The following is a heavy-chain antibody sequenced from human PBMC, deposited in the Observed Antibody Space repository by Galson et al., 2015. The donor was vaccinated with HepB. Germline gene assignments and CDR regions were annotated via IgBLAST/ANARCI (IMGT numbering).Heavy chain of an antibody. Sequence: SLRLSCAASGFTFSRYSMNWVRQAPGKGLEWVSYISSSSSTIHYADSVKGRFTISRDSAKNSLYLQMNSLRDEDTAVYYCARDLYGDYIFDYWGQGTLVTVSS. CDR3: ARDLYGDYIFDY. CDR1: GFTFSRYS. D-gene: IGHD4-17*01. CDR2: ISSSSSTI. J-gene: IGHJ4*02. V-gene: IGHV3-48*02.